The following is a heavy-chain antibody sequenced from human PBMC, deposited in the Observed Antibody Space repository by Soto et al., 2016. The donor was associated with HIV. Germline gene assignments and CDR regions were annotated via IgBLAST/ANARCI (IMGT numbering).Heavy chain of an antibody. CDR2: INSDGSST. CDR1: GLTFSSYW. D-gene: IGHD6-13*01. CDR3: ARVWVDGYSSSLDY. Sequence: EVQLVESGGGLVQPGGSLRLSYAASGLTFSSYWMHWVRQAPGKGLVWVSRINSDGSSTSYADSVKGRFTISRDNAENTLYLQMNSLRAEDTAVYYCARVWVDGYSSSLDYWGQGTLVTVSS. J-gene: IGHJ4*02. V-gene: IGHV3-74*01.